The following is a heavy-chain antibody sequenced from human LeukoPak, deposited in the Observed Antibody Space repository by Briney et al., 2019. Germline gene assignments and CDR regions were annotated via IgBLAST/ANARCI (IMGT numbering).Heavy chain of an antibody. V-gene: IGHV3-23*01. CDR2: ISAGGSST. Sequence: GGSLRLSCAASGFTFSNYAMSWVRQAPGRGLEWVSTISAGGSSTYYADSVKGRFTISKDNSKNTLYLQMISLRAEDTAVYFCAKDQGTGYSSGWYLDYWGQGTLVTVSS. CDR1: GFTFSNYA. CDR3: AKDQGTGYSSGWYLDY. J-gene: IGHJ4*02. D-gene: IGHD6-19*01.